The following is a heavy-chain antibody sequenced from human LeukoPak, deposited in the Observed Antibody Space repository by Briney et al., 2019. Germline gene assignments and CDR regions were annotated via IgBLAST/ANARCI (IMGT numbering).Heavy chain of an antibody. CDR1: GFMFSGYS. CDR2: ISSSSRYI. CDR3: ARDGPSNHYDSSRAFDV. Sequence: GGSLRLSCAASGFMFSGYSMNWVRQAPGKGLEWVSSISSSSRYIFYGDSVKGRFTISRDNTKNSLYLQMNTLRAEDTAVYYCARDGPSNHYDSSRAFDVWGQGTMVTVSS. J-gene: IGHJ3*01. V-gene: IGHV3-21*01. D-gene: IGHD3-22*01.